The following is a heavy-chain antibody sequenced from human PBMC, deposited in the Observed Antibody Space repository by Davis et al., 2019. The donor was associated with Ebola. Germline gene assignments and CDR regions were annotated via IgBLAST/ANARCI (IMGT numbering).Heavy chain of an antibody. D-gene: IGHD6-13*01. Sequence: SETLSLTCTVSGGSISSYYWSWIRQPPGKGLEWIGYIYYSGSPNYNPSLKSRVTISVDTSKNQFSLKLSSVTAADTAVYYWARGDEGIATAGTGWFDPWGQGTLVTVSS. CDR3: ARGDEGIATAGTGWFDP. V-gene: IGHV4-59*01. J-gene: IGHJ5*02. CDR1: GGSISSYY. CDR2: IYYSGSP.